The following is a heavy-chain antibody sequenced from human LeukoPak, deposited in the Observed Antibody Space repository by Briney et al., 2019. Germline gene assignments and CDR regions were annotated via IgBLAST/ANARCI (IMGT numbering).Heavy chain of an antibody. CDR3: ARYSSSWTYNWFDP. V-gene: IGHV1-2*02. J-gene: IGHJ5*02. CDR2: INPNSGGT. D-gene: IGHD6-13*01. Sequence: ASVKVSCKASGYTFTGYYMHWVRQAPGQGLEWMGWINPNSGGTNYAQKFQGRVTMTRDTSISTAYMELSRLRSDDTAVYYCARYSSSWTYNWFDPWGQGTLVTVSS. CDR1: GYTFTGYY.